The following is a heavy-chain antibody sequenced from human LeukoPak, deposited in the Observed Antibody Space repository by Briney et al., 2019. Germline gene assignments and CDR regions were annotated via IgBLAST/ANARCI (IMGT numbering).Heavy chain of an antibody. Sequence: PSETLSLTCTVSGGSISSSSYYWGWIRQPPGKGLEWIGSIYYSGSTYYNPSLKSRVTISVDTSKNQFSLKLSSVTAADTAVYYCARERYDYGDYARNYYYYYYMDVWGKGTTVTISS. D-gene: IGHD4-17*01. J-gene: IGHJ6*03. CDR1: GGSISSSSYY. V-gene: IGHV4-39*07. CDR2: IYYSGST. CDR3: ARERYDYGDYARNYYYYYYMDV.